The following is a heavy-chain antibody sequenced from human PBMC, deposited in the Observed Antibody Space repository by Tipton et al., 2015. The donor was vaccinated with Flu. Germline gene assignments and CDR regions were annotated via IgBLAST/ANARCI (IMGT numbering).Heavy chain of an antibody. Sequence: SLRLSCAASGFTFGDYWMHWVRQAPGVGLEWVAVIWYDGSDKYYADSVRGRFTISRDNSKNTLYLQMNSLRAEDTTVYYYARWCSSWHDLDVWGKGTTVTVSS. J-gene: IGHJ6*04. CDR2: IWYDGSDK. D-gene: IGHD4/OR15-4a*01. V-gene: IGHV3-33*08. CDR3: ARWCSSWHDLDV. CDR1: GFTFGDYW.